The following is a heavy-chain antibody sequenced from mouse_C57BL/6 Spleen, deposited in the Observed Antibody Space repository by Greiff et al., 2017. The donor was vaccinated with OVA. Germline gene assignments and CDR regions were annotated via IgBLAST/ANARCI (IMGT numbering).Heavy chain of an antibody. J-gene: IGHJ2*01. CDR3: ARGELGHY. D-gene: IGHD4-1*01. CDR1: GYSFTGYY. CDR2: INPSTGGT. Sequence: VQLKESGPELVKPGASVKISCKASGYSFTGYYMNWVKQSPEKSLEWIGEINPSTGGTTYNQKFKAKATLTVDKSSSTAYMQLKSLTAEDSAVYDCARGELGHYWGQGTTLTVSS. V-gene: IGHV1-42*01.